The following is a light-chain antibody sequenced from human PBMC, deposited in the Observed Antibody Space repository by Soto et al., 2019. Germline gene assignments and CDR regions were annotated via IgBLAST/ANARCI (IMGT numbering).Light chain of an antibody. J-gene: IGLJ2*01. V-gene: IGLV2-23*01. CDR3: CSYAGTNTWV. CDR1: STNVGSSNF. CDR2: DGS. Sequence: QSALTQPASVSGSPGQSITISCTGTSTNVGSSNFVSWYQQYPGKAPRLVIYDGSKRPSGVSIRFSGSKSGNTASLTISGLQTEDEDDYYCCSYAGTNTWVFGGGTKLTVL.